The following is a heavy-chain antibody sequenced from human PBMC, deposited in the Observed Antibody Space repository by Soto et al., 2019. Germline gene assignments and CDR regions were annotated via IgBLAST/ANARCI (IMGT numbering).Heavy chain of an antibody. CDR1: GYAFEVAW. Sequence: EMQLGESGGGLVKPGGSLRLSCAVSGYAFEVAWMNWVRQAPGKGLEWVGRIKSKPDGGTTEYAAPVEGRFTISRDDSTSTLYLQMNSLRTEDTAVYYCTTGRQDYYGNSYMDLWGKGTTVTVSS. D-gene: IGHD3-22*01. J-gene: IGHJ6*03. CDR2: IKSKPDGGTT. V-gene: IGHV3-15*01. CDR3: TTGRQDYYGNSYMDL.